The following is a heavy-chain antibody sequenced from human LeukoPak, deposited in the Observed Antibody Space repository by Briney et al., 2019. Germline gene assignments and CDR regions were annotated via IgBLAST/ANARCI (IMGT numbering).Heavy chain of an antibody. Sequence: GGSLRLSCAASGFNFSDHFMTWVRQAPGKGPEWISYISGSGATYYADSVKGRFTISRDNAQNSLWLQMSSLRAEDTAVYYCARDPMYNGGNSGAFDFWGQGTLVTVSS. J-gene: IGHJ3*01. CDR1: GFNFSDHF. V-gene: IGHV3-69-1*02. CDR3: ARDPMYNGGNSGAFDF. CDR2: ISGSGAT. D-gene: IGHD4-23*01.